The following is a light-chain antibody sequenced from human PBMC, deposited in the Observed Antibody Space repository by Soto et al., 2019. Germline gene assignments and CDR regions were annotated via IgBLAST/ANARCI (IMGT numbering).Light chain of an antibody. CDR1: QSVSSSY. Sequence: EIVLTQSAGTLSLSPGERATLSCRASQSVSSSYLAWYQQKPGQAPRLLIYGASSRATGIPDRFSGSGSGTDFTLTISRLEPEDFAVYYCQQYGSSQFTFGPGTEVDIK. CDR3: QQYGSSQFT. CDR2: GAS. V-gene: IGKV3-20*01. J-gene: IGKJ3*01.